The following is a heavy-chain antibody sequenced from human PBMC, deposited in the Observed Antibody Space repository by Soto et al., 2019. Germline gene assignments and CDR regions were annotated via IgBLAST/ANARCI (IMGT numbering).Heavy chain of an antibody. J-gene: IGHJ4*02. Sequence: SETLSLTCTVSGGSISSYYWSWIRQPPGKGLEWIGYIYYSGSTNYNPSLKSRVTISVDTSKNQFSLKLSSVTAADTAVYYCAGGAYNWNYFPDYWGQGTLVTVSS. CDR2: IYYSGST. D-gene: IGHD1-7*01. CDR3: AGGAYNWNYFPDY. CDR1: GGSISSYY. V-gene: IGHV4-59*01.